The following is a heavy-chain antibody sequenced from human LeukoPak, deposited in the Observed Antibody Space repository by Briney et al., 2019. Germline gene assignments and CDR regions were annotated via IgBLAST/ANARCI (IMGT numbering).Heavy chain of an antibody. CDR2: IRSSSSYV. CDR1: GFTLSIYY. V-gene: IGHV3-21*01. CDR3: ARVSYRGYSGYDFDF. Sequence: GGPLTLFCGPSGFTLSIYYMSWLRHARGEGVEWVSSIRSSSSYVYYADSVKGRFTISRDNDKNSLYLQMSGLRADDTAVYYCARVSYRGYSGYDFDFWGQGTLVTVSS. D-gene: IGHD5-12*01. J-gene: IGHJ4*02.